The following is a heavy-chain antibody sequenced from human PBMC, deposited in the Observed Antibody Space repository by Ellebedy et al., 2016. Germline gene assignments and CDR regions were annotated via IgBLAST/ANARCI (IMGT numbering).Heavy chain of an antibody. CDR3: ATHSSGWYGGFDY. CDR1: GSSFTNYW. Sequence: GGSLRLSCEGSGSSFTNYWIGWVRQMPGKGLEWMGIIYLGDSDTRYSPSFQGQVTISADKSISTAYLQWSSLKASDTAIYYCATHSSGWYGGFDYWGQGTLVTVSS. V-gene: IGHV5-51*01. J-gene: IGHJ4*02. CDR2: IYLGDSDT. D-gene: IGHD6-19*01.